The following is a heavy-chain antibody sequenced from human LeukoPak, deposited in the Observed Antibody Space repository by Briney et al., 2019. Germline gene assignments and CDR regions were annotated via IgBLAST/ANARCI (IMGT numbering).Heavy chain of an antibody. V-gene: IGHV3-64*01. CDR1: GFTFSSYA. CDR2: ISSNGGST. J-gene: IGHJ4*02. D-gene: IGHD6-13*01. Sequence: GGPLRLSCAASGFTFSSYAMHWVRQAPGKGLEYVSAISSNGGSTYYANSGKGRFTISRDNSKNTLYLQMGSLRAEDMAVYYCARVPSAAGLDYWRQGTVVLVSS. CDR3: ARVPSAAGLDY.